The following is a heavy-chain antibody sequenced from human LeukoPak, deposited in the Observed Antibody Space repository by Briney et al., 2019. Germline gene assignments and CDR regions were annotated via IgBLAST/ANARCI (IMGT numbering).Heavy chain of an antibody. J-gene: IGHJ3*02. D-gene: IGHD2-2*01. CDR2: INWNGGST. CDR1: GFTFDDYG. Sequence: GGCLRLSCAASGFTFDDYGMSWVRQAPGKGLEWVSGINWNGGSTGYADSVKGRFTISRDNAKNSLYLQMNSLRAEDTALYYCARDSISHDAFDIWGQGTMVTVSS. V-gene: IGHV3-20*04. CDR3: ARDSISHDAFDI.